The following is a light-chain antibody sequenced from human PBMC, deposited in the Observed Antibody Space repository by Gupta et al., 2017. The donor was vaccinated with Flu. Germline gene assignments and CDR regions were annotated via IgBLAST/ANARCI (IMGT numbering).Light chain of an antibody. Sequence: DIQMTQSPSSLSASVGDRVTITCRASQSISIYLNWYQQKPGKAPKLLIYTASSLQSGVPSRFSGSGSGTDFTLTISRLQPEDFATYYCQQSDSTPSTFGQGTRVEIK. J-gene: IGKJ1*01. CDR2: TAS. CDR3: QQSDSTPST. V-gene: IGKV1-39*01. CDR1: QSISIY.